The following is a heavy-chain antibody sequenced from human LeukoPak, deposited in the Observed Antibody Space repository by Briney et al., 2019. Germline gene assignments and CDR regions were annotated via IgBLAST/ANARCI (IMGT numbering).Heavy chain of an antibody. J-gene: IGHJ6*03. Sequence: GGSLRLSCAASGFTFSNAWMSWVRQAPGKGLEWVGRIKSKTDGGTTDYAAPVKGRFTISRDDSKSIAYLQMNSLKTEDTAVYYCTAVTDSGIYYMDAWGKGTTVTVSS. CDR3: TAVTDSGIYYMDA. D-gene: IGHD1-14*01. CDR1: GFTFSNAW. V-gene: IGHV3-15*01. CDR2: IKSKTDGGTT.